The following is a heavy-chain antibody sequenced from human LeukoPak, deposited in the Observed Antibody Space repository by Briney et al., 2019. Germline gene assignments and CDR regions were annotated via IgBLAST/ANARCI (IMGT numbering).Heavy chain of an antibody. D-gene: IGHD4-23*01. CDR2: ISSSGSTI. CDR3: AKLANDYGGNSVDY. V-gene: IGHV3-11*01. Sequence: GRSLRLSCAASGFTFSDYYMSWIRPLPGKVLEWVSYISSSGSTIYYTDSVKGRFTISRDNAKNSLYLQMNSLRAEDTAVYYCAKLANDYGGNSVDYWGQGTLVTVSS. CDR1: GFTFSDYY. J-gene: IGHJ4*02.